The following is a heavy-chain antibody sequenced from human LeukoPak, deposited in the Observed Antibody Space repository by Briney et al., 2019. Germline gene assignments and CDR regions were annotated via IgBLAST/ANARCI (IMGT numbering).Heavy chain of an antibody. CDR2: IYTGGST. V-gene: IGHV3-53*01. Sequence: GGSLRLSCAASGFTVSSNYMSWVRQAPGKGLEWVSVIYTGGSTYYADSVKGRFTISRDNSKNTLYLQMNSLRAEDTAVYYCAKGRYSNGLFDYWGQGTLVTVSS. CDR1: GFTVSSNY. J-gene: IGHJ4*02. D-gene: IGHD6-19*01. CDR3: AKGRYSNGLFDY.